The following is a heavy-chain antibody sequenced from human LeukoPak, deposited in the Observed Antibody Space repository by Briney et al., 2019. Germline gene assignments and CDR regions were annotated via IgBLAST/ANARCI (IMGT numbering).Heavy chain of an antibody. CDR1: GYTLTELS. CDR2: FDPEDGGT. CDR3: ATGKPTPYCSGGSCYSEFDY. D-gene: IGHD2-15*01. J-gene: IGHJ4*02. V-gene: IGHV1-24*01. Sequence: ASVKVSCKVSGYTLTELSMHWVRQAPGKGLEWMGGFDPEDGGTIYAQKFQGRVTMTEDTSTDTAYMELSSLRSEDTAVYYCATGKPTPYCSGGSCYSEFDYWGQGTLVTVSS.